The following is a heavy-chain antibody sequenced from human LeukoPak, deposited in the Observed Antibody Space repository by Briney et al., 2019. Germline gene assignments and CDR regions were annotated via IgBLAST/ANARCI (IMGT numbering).Heavy chain of an antibody. J-gene: IGHJ5*02. Sequence: GESLKISCKGSGYSFTSYWIGWVRQMPGKGLEWMGIIYPGDSGTRYSPSFQGQVTISADKSISTAYLQWSSLKASDTAMYYCARCPYSYGFDLYNWFDPWGQGTLVTVSS. CDR1: GYSFTSYW. CDR2: IYPGDSGT. D-gene: IGHD5-18*01. V-gene: IGHV5-51*01. CDR3: ARCPYSYGFDLYNWFDP.